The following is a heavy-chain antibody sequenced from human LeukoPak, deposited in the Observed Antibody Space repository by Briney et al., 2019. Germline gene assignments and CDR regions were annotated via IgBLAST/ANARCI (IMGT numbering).Heavy chain of an antibody. V-gene: IGHV3-30-3*01. CDR3: ARGHGGIVVVVRDAFDI. D-gene: IGHD2-15*01. Sequence: PGGSLRLSCAASGFTFGTFAMHWVRQAPGKGLEWVAVMSYDGSNKYYADSVKGRFTISSDNSENTLYLQMNSLRSEDTAVYYCARGHGGIVVVVRDAFDIWGQGTMVIVSS. CDR2: MSYDGSNK. J-gene: IGHJ3*02. CDR1: GFTFGTFA.